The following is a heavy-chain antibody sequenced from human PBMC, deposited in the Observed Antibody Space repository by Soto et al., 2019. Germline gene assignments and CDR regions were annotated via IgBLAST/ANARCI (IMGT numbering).Heavy chain of an antibody. CDR2: ITGSGGRT. CDR1: GFTSSSYA. D-gene: IGHD3-22*01. CDR3: ARDPYYYDSSGYYYE. Sequence: VGSLRLSCVASGFTSSSYAMSWVRQAPGTGLEWVSGITGSGGRTYYADSVKGRFTISRDNSKNTLYLQMNSLRAEDTAVYYCARDPYYYDSSGYYYEWGQGTLVTVSS. J-gene: IGHJ4*02. V-gene: IGHV3-23*01.